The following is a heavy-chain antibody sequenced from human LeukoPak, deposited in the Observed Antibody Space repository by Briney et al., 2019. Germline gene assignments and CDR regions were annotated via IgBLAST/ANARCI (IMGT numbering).Heavy chain of an antibody. V-gene: IGHV3-66*01. J-gene: IGHJ4*02. CDR3: ARASSGINFDY. CDR2: IYNGGDT. CDR1: GFTVTSNY. Sequence: GGSLRLSCAASGFTVTSNYMGWVRQAPGKGLEWVSAIYNGGDTYYADSVKGRFTISRDDSKNTLYLQMNSLRAEDTAVYYCARASSGINFDYWGQGTLVTVSS. D-gene: IGHD1-14*01.